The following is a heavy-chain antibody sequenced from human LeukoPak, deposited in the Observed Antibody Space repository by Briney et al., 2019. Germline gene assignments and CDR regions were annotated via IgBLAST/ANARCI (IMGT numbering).Heavy chain of an antibody. V-gene: IGHV3-15*01. CDR3: STWADLYDY. CDR1: GFTFSNAW. Sequence: GGSLSLSCEASGFTFSNAWMNWVRQAPGKGLEWVGRIRSKTDGGTTDYAAPMKGRFIISRDDSRNTLYLQMNSLKTEDTALYYCSTWADLYDYWGQGTLVTVSS. CDR2: IRSKTDGGTT. J-gene: IGHJ4*02.